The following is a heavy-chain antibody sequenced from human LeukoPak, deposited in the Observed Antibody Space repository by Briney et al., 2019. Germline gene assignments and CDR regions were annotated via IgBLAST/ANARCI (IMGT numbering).Heavy chain of an antibody. Sequence: ASVKVSCKASGYTFTGYYMHWVRQAPGQGLEWMGRINPNSGGTNYAQKFQGRVTMTRDTSISTAYMELSRLRSDDTAVYYCARDGIIAVAGTDYYYGMDVWGQGTTVTVSS. D-gene: IGHD6-19*01. J-gene: IGHJ6*02. CDR2: INPNSGGT. CDR3: ARDGIIAVAGTDYYYGMDV. V-gene: IGHV1-2*06. CDR1: GYTFTGYY.